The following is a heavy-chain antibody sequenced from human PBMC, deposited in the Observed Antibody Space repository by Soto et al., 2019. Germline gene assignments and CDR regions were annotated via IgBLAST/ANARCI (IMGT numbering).Heavy chain of an antibody. CDR3: MLAAAQ. Sequence: EVQLVESGGGLVQPGGSLKLSCAASGFTFSGSAMHWVRQASGKGLEWVGRIRSKANSYATAYAASVKGRFTISRDDSKNTAYLQMNSRKTEDTAVYYCMLAAAQGGQGTLVTVSS. D-gene: IGHD6-13*01. J-gene: IGHJ4*02. CDR2: IRSKANSYAT. V-gene: IGHV3-73*02. CDR1: GFTFSGSA.